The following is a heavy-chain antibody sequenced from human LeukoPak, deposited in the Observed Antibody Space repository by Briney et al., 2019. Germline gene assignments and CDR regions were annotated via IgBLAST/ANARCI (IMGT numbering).Heavy chain of an antibody. CDR2: INHSGST. V-gene: IGHV4-34*01. CDR3: ARAPFGFVDY. J-gene: IGHJ4*02. D-gene: IGHD3-16*01. Sequence: PSETLSLTCAVYGGSFSGYYWSWIRQPPGKGLEWIGEINHSGSTNYNPSLKSRVTISVDTSKNQFSLKLSFVTAADTAVYYCARAPFGFVDYWGQGTLVTVSS. CDR1: GGSFSGYY.